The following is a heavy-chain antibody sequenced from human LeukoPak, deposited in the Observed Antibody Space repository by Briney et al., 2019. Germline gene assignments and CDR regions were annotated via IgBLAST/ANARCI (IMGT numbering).Heavy chain of an antibody. Sequence: SETLSLTCTVSGVSISSYYWSWIRQPPGKGLEWIGYIYYSGSTNYNPSLKSRVTISVDTSKNQFSLKLSSVTAADTAVYYCARRPQTDEIYGGPSGLDYWGQGNLVTVSS. D-gene: IGHD4-23*01. V-gene: IGHV4-59*12. CDR3: ARRPQTDEIYGGPSGLDY. CDR1: GVSISSYY. J-gene: IGHJ4*02. CDR2: IYYSGST.